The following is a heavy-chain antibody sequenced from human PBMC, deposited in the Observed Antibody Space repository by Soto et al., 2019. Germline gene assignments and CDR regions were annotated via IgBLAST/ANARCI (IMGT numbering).Heavy chain of an antibody. CDR2: IYYSGST. Sequence: TSETLSLTYTVSGGYLSSYYWSWIRPPQGKGLEWIGYIYYSGSTNYNPSLKSRVTISVDTSKNQFSLKLSSVTAADTAVYYCARHQDIVVVPAAPPWFDPWGKGTLVTVSP. CDR3: ARHQDIVVVPAAPPWFDP. J-gene: IGHJ5*02. V-gene: IGHV4-59*08. D-gene: IGHD2-2*01. CDR1: GGYLSSYY.